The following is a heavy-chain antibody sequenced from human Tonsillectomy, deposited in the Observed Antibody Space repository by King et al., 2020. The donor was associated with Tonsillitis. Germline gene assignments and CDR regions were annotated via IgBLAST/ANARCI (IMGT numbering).Heavy chain of an antibody. CDR2: ISGSGGST. V-gene: IGHV3-23*04. Sequence: VQLVESGGGLVQPGGSLRLSCAASGFTFSNYAMSWVRQAPGKGLEWVSAISGSGGSTYYADSVKGRFTISRDNSKNTLYLQMNSLRAEDTAVYYGAKATDGEPSIAARYYYYGMDVWGQGTTVTVSS. CDR3: AKATDGEPSIAARYYYYGMDV. D-gene: IGHD6-6*01. CDR1: GFTFSNYA. J-gene: IGHJ6*02.